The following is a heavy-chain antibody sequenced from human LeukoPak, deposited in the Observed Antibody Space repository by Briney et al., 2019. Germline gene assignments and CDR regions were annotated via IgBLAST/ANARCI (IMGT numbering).Heavy chain of an antibody. CDR1: DFAFRNYW. Sequence: GRSLRISCAASDFAFRNYWMHWVRLPPGKGLVWVSRINSDGNITTYADSVKGRFTISRDNAKNTLFLQMNSLRVEDAAVYYCTRAIQGIADYWGQGTLVTVSS. CDR2: INSDGNIT. CDR3: TRAIQGIADY. D-gene: IGHD6-13*01. J-gene: IGHJ4*02. V-gene: IGHV3-74*01.